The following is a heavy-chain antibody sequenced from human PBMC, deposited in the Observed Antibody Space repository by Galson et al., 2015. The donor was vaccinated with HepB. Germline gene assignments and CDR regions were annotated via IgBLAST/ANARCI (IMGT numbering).Heavy chain of an antibody. Sequence: SLRLSCAASGFTFSNAWMSWVRQAPGKGLEWVGRIKSKTDGGTTDYAAPVKGRFTISRDDSKNTLYLQMNSLKTEDTAVYYCTTVTSSSWILYYFDYWGQGTLVTVSS. V-gene: IGHV3-15*01. CDR1: GFTFSNAW. D-gene: IGHD6-13*01. J-gene: IGHJ4*02. CDR3: TTVTSSSWILYYFDY. CDR2: IKSKTDGGTT.